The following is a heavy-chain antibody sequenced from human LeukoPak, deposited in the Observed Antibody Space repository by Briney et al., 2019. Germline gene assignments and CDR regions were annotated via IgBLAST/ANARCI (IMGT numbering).Heavy chain of an antibody. V-gene: IGHV4-61*02. J-gene: IGHJ4*02. CDR2: IYASGST. CDR1: GGSISSGSYY. Sequence: SETLSLTCTVSGGSISSGSYYWSWIRQPAGKGLEWIGRIYASGSTNYNPSLKSRVLMSVDTSKNQFSLKVRSATAADTAVYYCVRGTIASSEFDFWGQGTLVTVSS. D-gene: IGHD6-13*01. CDR3: VRGTIASSEFDF.